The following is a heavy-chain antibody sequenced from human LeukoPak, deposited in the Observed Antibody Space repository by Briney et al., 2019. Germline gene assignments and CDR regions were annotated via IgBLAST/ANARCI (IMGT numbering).Heavy chain of an antibody. Sequence: ASVKVSCKASGYTFTGYYMHWVRQAPGQGLEWMGWINPNSGGTNYAQKFQGRVTMTRDTSISTAYMELSRLRSDDTAVYYCATMDTAMVTDYFDYWGQGTLVTVSS. CDR2: INPNSGGT. D-gene: IGHD5-18*01. V-gene: IGHV1-2*02. CDR1: GYTFTGYY. J-gene: IGHJ4*02. CDR3: ATMDTAMVTDYFDY.